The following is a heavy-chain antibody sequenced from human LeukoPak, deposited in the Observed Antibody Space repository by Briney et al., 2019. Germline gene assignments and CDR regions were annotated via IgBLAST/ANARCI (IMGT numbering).Heavy chain of an antibody. Sequence: SETLSLTCAVYGGSFSGYCWSWIRQPPGKGLEWIGEINHSGSTNYNPSLKSRVTISVDTSKNQFSLKLSSVTAADTAVYHCARDTRYTAAAPGFDPWGQGTLVTVSS. J-gene: IGHJ5*02. CDR1: GGSFSGYC. D-gene: IGHD6-13*01. V-gene: IGHV4-34*01. CDR2: INHSGST. CDR3: ARDTRYTAAAPGFDP.